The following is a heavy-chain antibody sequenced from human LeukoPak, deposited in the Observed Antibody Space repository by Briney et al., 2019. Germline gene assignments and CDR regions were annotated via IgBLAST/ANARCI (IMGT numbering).Heavy chain of an antibody. V-gene: IGHV3-33*01. CDR2: IWYDGSDK. Sequence: PPGGSLILSCAASGFTFSSSGMHWVRQAPGKGLEWVAVIWYDGSDKYSADSVKGRFTISRDNSKNTLYLQMNSLRAEDTAVYYCASAPYGSGTFLDYWGQGTLVTVSS. CDR3: ASAPYGSGTFLDY. J-gene: IGHJ4*02. CDR1: GFTFSSSG. D-gene: IGHD3-10*01.